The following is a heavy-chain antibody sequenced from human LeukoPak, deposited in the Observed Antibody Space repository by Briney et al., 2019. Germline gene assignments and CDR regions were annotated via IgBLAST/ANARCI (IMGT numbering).Heavy chain of an antibody. V-gene: IGHV3-9*01. J-gene: IGHJ3*02. CDR1: GFTFDDYA. CDR2: ISWNGAKI. Sequence: TGGSLRLSCAASGFTFDDYAIQWVRQTPGKGLPWVSGISWNGAKIVYADSVKGRFTISRDNAKNSLYLQMDSLGTEDTALYYCAKETHSTMVPGYAFDIWGQGTMVTVSS. CDR3: AKETHSTMVPGYAFDI. D-gene: IGHD2-8*01.